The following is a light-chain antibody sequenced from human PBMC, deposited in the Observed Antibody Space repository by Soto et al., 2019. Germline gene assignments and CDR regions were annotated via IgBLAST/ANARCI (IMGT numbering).Light chain of an antibody. CDR3: QQYQNWPLIT. V-gene: IGKV3-15*01. CDR1: QSVSSN. Sequence: EIVMTQSPGTLSVSPGERVTFSCRASQSVSSNLARYQQKPGQTPRLLIYGASTRATGIPDRFSGSGSGTEFTLTISSLQSEDFADYYCQQYQNWPLITFGQGTRLENK. J-gene: IGKJ5*01. CDR2: GAS.